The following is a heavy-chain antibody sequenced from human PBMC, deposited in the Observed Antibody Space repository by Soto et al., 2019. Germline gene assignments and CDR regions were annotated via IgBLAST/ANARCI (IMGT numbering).Heavy chain of an antibody. V-gene: IGHV3-23*01. Sequence: GGSLGLCCAACRFTVCISAMAVVLKAPGKGLEWVSAISGSGGSTYYADSVKGRFTISRDNSKNTLYPQMNSLRAEDTAVYYCAKDRMRQWLVRIAFDIWGQGTMVTVSS. D-gene: IGHD6-19*01. CDR1: RFTVCISA. CDR2: ISGSGGST. CDR3: AKDRMRQWLVRIAFDI. J-gene: IGHJ3*02.